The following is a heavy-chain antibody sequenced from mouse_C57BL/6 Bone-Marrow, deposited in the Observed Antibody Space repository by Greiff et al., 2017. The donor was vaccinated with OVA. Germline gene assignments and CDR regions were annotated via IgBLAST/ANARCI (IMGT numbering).Heavy chain of an antibody. V-gene: IGHV1-87*01. CDR2: GQGLEWIG. CDR3: SEDSAVYYCAYYYGSSGDYAMDY. D-gene: IGHD1-1*01. Sequence: VQGVESGPELARPWASVKISCQAFYTFSRRVHFAIRDTNYWMQWVKQRPGQGLEWIGAIYPGNGGTSYNQKFRGKATLTADKSSSTAYMQLSSLTSEDSAVYYCAYYYGSSGDYAMDYWGQGTSVTVSS. CDR1: YTFSRRVH. J-gene: IGHJ4*01.